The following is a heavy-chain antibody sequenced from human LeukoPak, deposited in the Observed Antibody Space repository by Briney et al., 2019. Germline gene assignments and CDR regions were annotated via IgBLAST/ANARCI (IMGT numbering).Heavy chain of an antibody. V-gene: IGHV4-34*01. Sequence: SETLSLTCAVSGVSFDDYYWAWVRQTPGKGLELIGAINHSGYTNDSPSLKSRVTLSIDTSREQFSLNLRSVTVADAGTYYCTRMTTGHDYWGQGTLVTVSS. CDR3: TRMTTGHDY. CDR1: GVSFDDYY. J-gene: IGHJ4*02. CDR2: INHSGYT. D-gene: IGHD4-17*01.